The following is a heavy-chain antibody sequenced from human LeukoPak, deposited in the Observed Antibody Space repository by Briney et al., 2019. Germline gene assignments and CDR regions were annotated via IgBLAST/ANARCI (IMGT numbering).Heavy chain of an antibody. CDR2: INGDGTMT. Sequence: GGSLRLSCAASGFAFSSSYMHWFRQVPGKGLVWVSRINGDGTMTNYADSVKGRFTISRDNAKNTLYLQINSLRVEDTAVYYCAKSYYNGARTENSGQGTLVTVSS. CDR3: AKSYYNGARTEN. J-gene: IGHJ4*02. CDR1: GFAFSSSY. D-gene: IGHD3-10*01. V-gene: IGHV3-74*01.